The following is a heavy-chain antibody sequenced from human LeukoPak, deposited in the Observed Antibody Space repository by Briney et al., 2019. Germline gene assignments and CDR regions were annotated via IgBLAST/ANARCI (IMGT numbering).Heavy chain of an antibody. J-gene: IGHJ4*02. D-gene: IGHD3-9*01. CDR1: RFTFSSYG. CDR3: ARENGLRYFDWLIDY. Sequence: GGSLRLSCAASRFTFSSYGMHWVRQAPGKGLEWVAVIWYDGSNKYYADSVKGRFTISRDNSKNTLYLQMNSLRAEDTAVYYCARENGLRYFDWLIDYWGQGTLVTVSS. CDR2: IWYDGSNK. V-gene: IGHV3-33*01.